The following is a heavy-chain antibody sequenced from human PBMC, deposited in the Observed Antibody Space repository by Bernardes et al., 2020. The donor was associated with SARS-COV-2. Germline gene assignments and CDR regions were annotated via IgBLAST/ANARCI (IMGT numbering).Heavy chain of an antibody. Sequence: ETLSLTCTVSGGSISSYYWSWIRQPPGKGLEWIGYIYYSGSTNYNPSLKSRVTISVDTSKNQFSLKLSSVTAADTAVYYCARAGYCSSTSCYTGGVGNWFDPWGQGTLVTVSS. D-gene: IGHD2-2*02. CDR2: IYYSGST. CDR3: ARAGYCSSTSCYTGGVGNWFDP. J-gene: IGHJ5*02. CDR1: GGSISSYY. V-gene: IGHV4-59*01.